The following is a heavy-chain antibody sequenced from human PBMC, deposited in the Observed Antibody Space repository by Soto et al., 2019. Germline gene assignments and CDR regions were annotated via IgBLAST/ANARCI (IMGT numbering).Heavy chain of an antibody. V-gene: IGHV1-24*01. CDR1: GYTLTELS. CDR3: ATDISLYYYDSSGPRSLDI. CDR2: FDPEDGET. Sequence: ASVKVSCKVSGYTLTELSMHWVRQAPGKGLEWMGGFDPEDGETIYAQKFQGRVTMTEDTSTDTAYMELSSLRSEDTAVYYCATDISLYYYDSSGPRSLDIWDKGTMVTVS. J-gene: IGHJ3*02. D-gene: IGHD3-22*01.